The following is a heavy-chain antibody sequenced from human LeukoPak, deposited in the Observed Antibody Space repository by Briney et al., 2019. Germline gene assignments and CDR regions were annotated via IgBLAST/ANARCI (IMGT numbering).Heavy chain of an antibody. CDR1: GGSISSYY. CDR2: IYTSGST. V-gene: IGHV4-4*07. J-gene: IGHJ3*02. D-gene: IGHD1-26*01. CDR3: ARDVSYRLCAFDI. Sequence: PSETLSLTCTVSGGSISSYYWSWIRQPAGKGLEWIGRIYTSGSTNYNPSIKSRVTMSVDTSKNKFSLKLSSVTAADTAVYYCARDVSYRLCAFDIWGQGTMVTVSS.